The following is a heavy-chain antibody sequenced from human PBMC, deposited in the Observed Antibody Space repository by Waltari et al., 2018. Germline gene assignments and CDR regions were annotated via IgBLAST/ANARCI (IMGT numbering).Heavy chain of an antibody. CDR3: ARRAPTSGWFDP. CDR1: YY. CDR2: IYYSGST. Sequence: YYWSWIRQPPGKGLEWIGYIYYSGSTYYNPSLKSRVTISVDTSRNQFSLKLTSVTAADTAVYYCARRAPTSGWFDPWGQGTLVTVSS. J-gene: IGHJ5*02. V-gene: IGHV4-30-4*08.